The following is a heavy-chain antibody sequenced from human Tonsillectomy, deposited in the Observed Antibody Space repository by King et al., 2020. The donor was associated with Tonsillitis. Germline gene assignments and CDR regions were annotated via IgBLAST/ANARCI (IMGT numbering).Heavy chain of an antibody. D-gene: IGHD3-3*01. CDR1: GGSISSGGYY. CDR3: ARGERFFGVVIIEYFDY. V-gene: IGHV4-31*03. Sequence: VQLQESGPGLVKPSQTLSLTCTVSGGSISSGGYYWSWIRQHPGKGLEWIGYIYYSGSTYYNPSLKSRVTISVDTSKNQFSLKLSSVTAADTAVYYCARGERFFGVVIIEYFDYWGQGTLVTVSS. J-gene: IGHJ4*02. CDR2: IYYSGST.